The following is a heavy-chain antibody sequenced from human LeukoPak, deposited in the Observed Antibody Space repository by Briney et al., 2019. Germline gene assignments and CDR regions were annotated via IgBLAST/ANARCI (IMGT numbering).Heavy chain of an antibody. J-gene: IGHJ6*02. CDR1: GYTFTSYG. Sequence: ASVKVSRKASGYTFTSYGISWVRQAPGQGLEWMGWISAYNGNTNYAQKLQGRVTMTTDTSTSTAYMELRSLRSDDTAVYYCARDRVGATVHYYYYGMDVWGQGTTVTVSS. D-gene: IGHD1-26*01. V-gene: IGHV1-18*01. CDR2: ISAYNGNT. CDR3: ARDRVGATVHYYYYGMDV.